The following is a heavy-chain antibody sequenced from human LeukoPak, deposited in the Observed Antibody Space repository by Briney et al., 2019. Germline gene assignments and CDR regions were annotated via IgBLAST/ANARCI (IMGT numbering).Heavy chain of an antibody. D-gene: IGHD3-10*01. J-gene: IGHJ4*02. V-gene: IGHV4-39*01. CDR3: ARFYYGSGSYVSNFDY. CDR2: FYYSGST. Sequence: SETLSLTCTVSGGSVTTGYYYWGWIRQPPGKALEWIGSFYYSGSTYYDPSLQSRVTISVDTSKTQFSLRLNSVTAADTAVYYCARFYYGSGSYVSNFDYWGQGTLVTVSS. CDR1: GGSVTTGYYY.